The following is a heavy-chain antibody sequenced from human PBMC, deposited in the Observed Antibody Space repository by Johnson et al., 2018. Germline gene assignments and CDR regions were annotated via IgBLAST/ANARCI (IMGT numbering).Heavy chain of an antibody. Sequence: QVQLVQSGAEVKKPGASVKVSCKASGYTFTHNIIHWVRQAPGQRPEWMGWVNGNGQTQYSQKFQDRVTITRDTSASTAYMDLSSLRSEDTAVDYCARGEQRGKTAYCFDLWGQGTIVTVSS. CDR1: GYTFTHNI. CDR2: VNGNGQT. D-gene: IGHD1/OR15-1a*01. J-gene: IGHJ3*01. CDR3: ARGEQRGKTAYCFDL. V-gene: IGHV1-3*01.